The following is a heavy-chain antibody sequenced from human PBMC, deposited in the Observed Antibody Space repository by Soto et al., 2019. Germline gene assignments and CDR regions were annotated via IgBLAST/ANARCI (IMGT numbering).Heavy chain of an antibody. V-gene: IGHV4-30-2*01. J-gene: IGHJ4*02. CDR3: ARAGGLGAVAADY. CDR2: IYHSGST. CDR1: GGSISSGGYS. Sequence: QLQLQESGSGLVKPSQTLSLTCAVSGGSISSGGYSWSWIRQPPGKGLEWIGYIYHSGSTYYNPSLKSRVTISVDRSKNQYSLKLSSVTAADTAVYYCARAGGLGAVAADYWCQGTLVTVSS. D-gene: IGHD6-19*01.